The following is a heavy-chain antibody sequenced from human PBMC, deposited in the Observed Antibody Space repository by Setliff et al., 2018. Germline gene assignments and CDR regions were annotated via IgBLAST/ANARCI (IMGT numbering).Heavy chain of an antibody. CDR1: GESIRSNNW. V-gene: IGHV4-4*02. J-gene: IGHJ5*02. D-gene: IGHD2-15*01. Sequence: SETLSLTCTVSGESIRSNNWWNWVRQPPGKGLEWIGDIYDSGSSNYNASLKSRLIITRDTSKNQISLKLTSVTAADTAVYYCGRGFSRIEGWGNWFDPWGQGILVTVSS. CDR2: IYDSGSS. CDR3: GRGFSRIEGWGNWFDP.